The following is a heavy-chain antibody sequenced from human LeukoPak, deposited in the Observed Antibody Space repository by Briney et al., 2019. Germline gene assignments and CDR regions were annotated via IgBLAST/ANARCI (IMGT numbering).Heavy chain of an antibody. CDR2: INSDASST. CDR1: GFTYSNYW. J-gene: IGHJ4*02. D-gene: IGHD1-26*01. Sequence: GGSLRLSCAASGFTYSNYWMHGVRQPPGKGLVWVSRINSDASSTSYADSVKGRFTISRDRAKNTLYLQMNGLRADDTAVYYCATSLYSGTKLDYWGQGTLVTVSS. CDR3: ATSLYSGTKLDY. V-gene: IGHV3-74*01.